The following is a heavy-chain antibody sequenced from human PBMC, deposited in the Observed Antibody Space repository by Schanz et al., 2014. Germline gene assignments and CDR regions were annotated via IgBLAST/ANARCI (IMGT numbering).Heavy chain of an antibody. CDR2: ISGGGGTR. CDR1: GFTFGSYG. D-gene: IGHD2-2*01. CDR3: AKDSCSSTTCYGYGMDV. V-gene: IGHV3-23*01. J-gene: IGHJ6*02. Sequence: EEQLLQSGGGLVQPGGSLRLSCAASGFTFGSYGMSWVRQGPGKGLEWVSGISGGGGTRNYADSVKGRFTVFRDNSKRTLYLEISDPRAEDTAVYYCAKDSCSSTTCYGYGMDVWGQGSTVTVSS.